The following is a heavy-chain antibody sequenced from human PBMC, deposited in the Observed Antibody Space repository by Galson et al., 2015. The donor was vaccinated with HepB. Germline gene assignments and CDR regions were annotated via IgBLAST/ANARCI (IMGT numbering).Heavy chain of an antibody. V-gene: IGHV3-30*18. J-gene: IGHJ4*02. D-gene: IGHD4-11*01. CDR3: AKVLYSNYDY. CDR2: ISYDGSNK. Sequence: SLRLSCAASGFTLSSYGMHWVRQAPGKGLEWVAVISYDGSNKYYADSVKGRFTISRDNSKNTLYLQMNSLRAEDTAVYYCAKVLYSNYDYWGQGTLVTVSS. CDR1: GFTLSSYG.